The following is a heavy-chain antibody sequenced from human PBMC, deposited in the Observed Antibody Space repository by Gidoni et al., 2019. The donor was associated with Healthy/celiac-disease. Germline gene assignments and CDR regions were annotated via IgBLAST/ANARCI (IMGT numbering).Heavy chain of an antibody. J-gene: IGHJ4*02. Sequence: EVQLVESGGGLVQPGGSLRLSCAASGFPVSSNYMSWVRQAPGKGLEWVSVIYSGGSTYYADSVKGRFTISRDNSKNTLYLQMNSLRAEDTAVYYCARHYDFWSGYYDYWGQGTLVTVSS. CDR3: ARHYDFWSGYYDY. CDR2: IYSGGST. V-gene: IGHV3-66*04. D-gene: IGHD3-3*01. CDR1: GFPVSSNY.